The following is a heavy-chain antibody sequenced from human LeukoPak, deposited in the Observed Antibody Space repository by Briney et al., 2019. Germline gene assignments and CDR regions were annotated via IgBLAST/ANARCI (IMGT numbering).Heavy chain of an antibody. V-gene: IGHV3-30*02. CDR2: IRYDGSNK. CDR3: ARDAVQGADYFQH. Sequence: GGSLRLSCAASGFTFSSYGMHWVRQAPGKGLEWVAFIRYDGSNKYYADSVKGRFTISRDNSKNTLYLQMNSLRAEDTAVYYCARDAVQGADYFQHWGQGTLVIVSS. J-gene: IGHJ1*01. CDR1: GFTFSSYG. D-gene: IGHD4/OR15-4a*01.